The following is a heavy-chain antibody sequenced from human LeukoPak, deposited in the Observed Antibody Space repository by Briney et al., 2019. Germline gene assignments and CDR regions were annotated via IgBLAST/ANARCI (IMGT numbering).Heavy chain of an antibody. CDR1: GYTFTSYY. D-gene: IGHD3-22*01. V-gene: IGHV1-46*01. J-gene: IGHJ4*02. Sequence: ASVKVSCKASGYTFTSYYMHWVRQAPGQGLEWMGIINPSGGSTSYAQKFQGRVTMTRDTSTSTVYMELSSLRSEDTAVYYCARDDGSGYYSRWAREGGGYFDYWGQGTLVTVSS. CDR3: ARDDGSGYYSRWAREGGGYFDY. CDR2: INPSGGST.